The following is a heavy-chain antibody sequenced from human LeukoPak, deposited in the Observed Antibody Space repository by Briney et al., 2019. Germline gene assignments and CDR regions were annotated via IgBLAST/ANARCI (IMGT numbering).Heavy chain of an antibody. CDR1: GGSISGYY. J-gene: IGHJ4*02. CDR3: ARQAPGSTFDF. Sequence: PSETLSLTCSVSGGSISGYYWSWVRQSAGMGLEWIGRLYSVTGNILYNPSLQSRVTLSVDTSKNQFSLRLSSVTAADTAVYYCARQAPGSTFDFWGQGTLVTVSS. D-gene: IGHD3-10*01. CDR2: LYSVTGNI. V-gene: IGHV4-4*07.